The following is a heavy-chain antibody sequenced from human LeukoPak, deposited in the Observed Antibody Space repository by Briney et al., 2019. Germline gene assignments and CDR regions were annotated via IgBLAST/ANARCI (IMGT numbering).Heavy chain of an antibody. CDR3: ARGPDSSGYYLYYFDY. J-gene: IGHJ4*02. CDR2: ISGSGGST. D-gene: IGHD3-22*01. V-gene: IGHV3-23*01. Sequence: PGGSLRLSCAASGFTFSSYAMSWVRQAPGKGLEWVSAISGSGGSTYYADTVKGRFTISRDNSKNTLYLQMNSLRAEDTAVYYCARGPDSSGYYLYYFDYWGQGTLVTVSS. CDR1: GFTFSSYA.